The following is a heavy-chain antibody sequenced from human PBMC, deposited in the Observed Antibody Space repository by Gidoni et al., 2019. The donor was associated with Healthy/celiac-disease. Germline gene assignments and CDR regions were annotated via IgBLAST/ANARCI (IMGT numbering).Heavy chain of an antibody. CDR3: ARRCESYGYYGAY. J-gene: IGHJ4*02. V-gene: IGHV3-23*01. D-gene: IGHD3-22*01. Sequence: VQLLEAGGGLVKPGGCLSRYCAAAGFTVTNSVMSWVRQAPGKGLEWVSGISGSVDSTYYADSVRVRFSVSRDNSKNTLYLQMNSLRAEDTALYYCARRCESYGYYGAYWGQGTLVTVSS. CDR2: ISGSVDST. CDR1: GFTVTNSV.